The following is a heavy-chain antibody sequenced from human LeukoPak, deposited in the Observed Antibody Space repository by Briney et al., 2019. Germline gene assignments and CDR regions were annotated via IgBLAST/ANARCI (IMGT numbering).Heavy chain of an antibody. CDR1: GFTFSSYW. CDR2: IKQDGSEK. Sequence: PGGSLRLSCAASGFTFSSYWMSWVRQAPGKGLEWVANIKQDGSEKYYVDSVKGRFTISRGNAKNSLYLQMNSLRAEDTAVYYCARRMRGYCTNGVCYHSYYYYGMDVWGQGTTVTVSS. CDR3: ARRMRGYCTNGVCYHSYYYYGMDV. J-gene: IGHJ6*02. D-gene: IGHD2-8*01. V-gene: IGHV3-7*01.